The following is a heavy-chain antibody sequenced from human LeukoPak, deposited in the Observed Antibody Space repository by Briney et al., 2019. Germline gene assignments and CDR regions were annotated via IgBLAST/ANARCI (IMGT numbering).Heavy chain of an antibody. D-gene: IGHD6-13*01. J-gene: IGHJ4*02. CDR2: MNPVSGNA. V-gene: IGHV1-8*01. CDR1: GYTFTNFD. CDR3: ARAPMGAAALY. Sequence: ASVKVSCKASGYTFTNFDINWVRQAPGQGLEWMGWMNPVSGNAGSAQKFQGRVALTRDTSISTAYMELSSLRSDDTAFYYCARAPMGAAALYWGQGTLVTVSS.